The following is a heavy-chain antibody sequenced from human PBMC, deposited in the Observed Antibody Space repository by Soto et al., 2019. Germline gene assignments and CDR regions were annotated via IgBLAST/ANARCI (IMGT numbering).Heavy chain of an antibody. CDR1: GFTFSSYS. J-gene: IGHJ4*02. CDR2: ISSSSSYI. V-gene: IGHV3-21*01. D-gene: IGHD2-2*01. Sequence: GGSLRLCCAAAGFTFSSYSMNWVSKDKRKGLEWVSSISSSSSYIYYADSVKGRFTISRDNAKNSLYLQMNSLRAEDTAVYYCAGYLGYCSSTSCYQVYWGQGTLVTVSS. CDR3: AGYLGYCSSTSCYQVY.